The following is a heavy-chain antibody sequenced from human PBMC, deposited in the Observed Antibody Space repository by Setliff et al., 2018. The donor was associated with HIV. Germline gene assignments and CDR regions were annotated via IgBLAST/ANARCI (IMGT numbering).Heavy chain of an antibody. J-gene: IGHJ4*02. CDR2: IYASDNSGST. CDR1: GGSISSSSYY. CDR3: ARDDRCSGDTCYYY. Sequence: LETLSLTCTVSGGSISSSSYYWGWIRQPPGKGLECIGSIYASDNSGSTSYNPSLNSRVTISLDTSKNQFSLRLTSVAATDTAVYYFARDDRCSGDTCYYYWGQGALVTVSS. V-gene: IGHV4-39*07. D-gene: IGHD2-15*01.